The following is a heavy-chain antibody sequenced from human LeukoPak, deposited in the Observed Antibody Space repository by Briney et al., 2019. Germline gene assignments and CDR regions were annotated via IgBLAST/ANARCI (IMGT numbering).Heavy chain of an antibody. V-gene: IGHV3-15*01. CDR1: GFTFDDYG. D-gene: IGHD4-17*01. CDR3: TTSFRDYGDYGYYFDY. J-gene: IGHJ4*02. CDR2: IKSKTDGGTT. Sequence: GGSLRLSCAASGFTFDDYGMSWVRQAPGKGLEWVGRIKSKTDGGTTDYAAPVKGRFTISRDDSKNTLYLQMNSLETEDTAVYYCTTSFRDYGDYGYYFDYWGQGTLVTVSS.